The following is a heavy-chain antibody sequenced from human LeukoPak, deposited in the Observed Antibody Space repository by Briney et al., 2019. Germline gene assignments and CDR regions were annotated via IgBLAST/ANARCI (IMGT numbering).Heavy chain of an antibody. CDR3: AKEALRPLLGEGLGDLDY. D-gene: IGHD3-16*01. J-gene: IGHJ4*02. V-gene: IGHV3-43*01. CDR1: GFTFDDYT. Sequence: GGSLRLSCAASGFTFDDYTMHWVRQAPGKGLEWVSLISWDGGSTYYADSVKGRFTISRDNSKNSLYLQMNSLRTEDTALYYCAKEALRPLLGEGLGDLDYWGQGTLVTVSS. CDR2: ISWDGGST.